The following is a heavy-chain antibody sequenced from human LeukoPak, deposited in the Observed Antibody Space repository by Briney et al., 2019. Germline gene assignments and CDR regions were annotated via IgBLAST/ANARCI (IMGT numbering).Heavy chain of an antibody. CDR1: GFTFSSYA. J-gene: IGHJ4*02. CDR3: AKASEYYYDSSGYYKTTYYFDY. D-gene: IGHD3-22*01. V-gene: IGHV3-23*01. Sequence: GGSLRPSCAASGFTFSSYAMSWVRQAPGKGLEWVSAISGSGGSTYYADSVKGRFTISRDNSKNTLYLQMNSLRAEDTAVYYCAKASEYYYDSSGYYKTTYYFDYWGQGTLVTVSS. CDR2: ISGSGGST.